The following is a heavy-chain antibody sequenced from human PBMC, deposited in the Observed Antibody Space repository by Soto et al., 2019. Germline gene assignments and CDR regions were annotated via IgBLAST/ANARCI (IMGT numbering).Heavy chain of an antibody. CDR2: ISGSGGST. Sequence: PGGSLRLSCAASGFTFSTYAMSWVRQAPGKGLEWVSVISGSGGSTNFADSVKGRFTISRDNSKNTLYLQMNSLRAEDTAVYYCAKAGDNSGYYYFDYWGQGTLVTVSS. D-gene: IGHD3-22*01. CDR3: AKAGDNSGYYYFDY. V-gene: IGHV3-23*01. J-gene: IGHJ4*02. CDR1: GFTFSTYA.